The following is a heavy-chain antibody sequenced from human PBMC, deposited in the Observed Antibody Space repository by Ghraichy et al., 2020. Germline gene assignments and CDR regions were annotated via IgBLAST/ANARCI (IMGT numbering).Heavy chain of an antibody. CDR3: ARGPYGDYVSQYFQH. D-gene: IGHD4-17*01. J-gene: IGHJ1*01. V-gene: IGHV1-69*13. Sequence: SVKVSCKASGGTFSSYAISWVRQAPGQGLEWMGGIIPIFGTANYAQKFQGRVTITAEESTSPAHMELSSLRSEDPAVYYCARGPYGDYVSQYFQHWGQGTLVTVSS. CDR2: IIPIFGTA. CDR1: GGTFSSYA.